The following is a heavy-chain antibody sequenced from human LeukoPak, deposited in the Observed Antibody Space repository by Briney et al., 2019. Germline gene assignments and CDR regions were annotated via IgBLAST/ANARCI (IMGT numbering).Heavy chain of an antibody. J-gene: IGHJ4*02. CDR3: ARWRSSGWQVVYYFDY. CDR2: IKQDGSEK. V-gene: IGHV3-7*01. CDR1: GFTFSSYW. D-gene: IGHD6-19*01. Sequence: PGGSLRLSCAASGFTFSSYWMSWVRQAPGKGLEWVANIKQDGSEKYYVDSVKGRFTISRDNAKNSLYLQMNSLRAEDTAVYYCARWRSSGWQVVYYFDYWGQGTLVTVSS.